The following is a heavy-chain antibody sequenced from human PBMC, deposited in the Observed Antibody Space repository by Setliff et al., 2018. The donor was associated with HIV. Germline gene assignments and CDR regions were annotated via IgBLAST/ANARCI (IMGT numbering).Heavy chain of an antibody. CDR2: IYYSGST. Sequence: PSETLSLTCAVYGGSFSGYYWSWIRQPPGKGLEWIGSIYYSGSTNYNPSLKSRVTISVDTSKNQFSLKLSSVTAADTAVYYCARGDGTKYYYYYYMDVWGKGTTVTVSS. CDR3: ARGDGTKYYYYYYMDV. J-gene: IGHJ6*03. V-gene: IGHV4-34*11. CDR1: GGSFSGYY. D-gene: IGHD1-7*01.